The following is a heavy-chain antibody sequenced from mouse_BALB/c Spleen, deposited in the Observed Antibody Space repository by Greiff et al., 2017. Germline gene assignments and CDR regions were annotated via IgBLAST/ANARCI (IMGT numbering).Heavy chain of an antibody. CDR2: IYPGNSDT. D-gene: IGHD2-1*01. CDR3: TRSVYGNYKGAWFAY. J-gene: IGHJ3*01. V-gene: IGHV1-5*01. CDR1: GYTFTSYW. Sequence: EVHLVESGTVLARPGASVKMSCKASGYTFTSYWMHWVKQRPGQGLEWIGAIYPGNSDTSYNQKFKGKAKLTAVTSTSTAYMELSSLTNEDSAVYYCTRSVYGNYKGAWFAYWGQGTLVTVSA.